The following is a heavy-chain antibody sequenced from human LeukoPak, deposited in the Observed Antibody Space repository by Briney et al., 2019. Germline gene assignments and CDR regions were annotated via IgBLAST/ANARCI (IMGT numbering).Heavy chain of an antibody. CDR1: GFTFSAHG. V-gene: IGHV3-30*02. CDR3: AKDIHFNDISGADY. D-gene: IGHD2-15*01. Sequence: PGGSLILSCAASGFTFSAHGLHWFRQAPGKGLEWVTFIRFDGSEKFYADSVKGRFSISRDNSKNAMYLEMRSLRPDDTAVYYCAKDIHFNDISGADYWGQGTRVAVSS. CDR2: IRFDGSEK. J-gene: IGHJ4*02.